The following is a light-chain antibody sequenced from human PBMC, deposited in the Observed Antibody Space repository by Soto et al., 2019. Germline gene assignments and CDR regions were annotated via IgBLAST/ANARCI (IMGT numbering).Light chain of an antibody. Sequence: DIQMTQSPSSLSASVGDRVTITCRASQSVSNYLNWYQQKPGRAPQLLIYAASTLQSGVPSRFSGRGSGSDFTLTITSLQTEDFATYYCQQSYSFPDTFGQGTKLEIK. J-gene: IGKJ2*01. V-gene: IGKV1-39*01. CDR2: AAS. CDR1: QSVSNY. CDR3: QQSYSFPDT.